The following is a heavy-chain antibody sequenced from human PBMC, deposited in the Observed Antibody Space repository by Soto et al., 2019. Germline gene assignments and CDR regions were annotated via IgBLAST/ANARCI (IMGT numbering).Heavy chain of an antibody. CDR2: IIPIFGTA. CDR3: ARDRPWGGVTTMGY. D-gene: IGHD4-17*01. V-gene: IGHV1-69*13. J-gene: IGHJ4*02. Sequence: SVKVSCKASGGTFSSYAISWVRQAPGQGLEWMGGIIPIFGTANYAQKFQGRVTITADESTSTAYMELSSLRSEDTAVYYCARDRPWGGVTTMGYWGQGTLVTVSS. CDR1: GGTFSSYA.